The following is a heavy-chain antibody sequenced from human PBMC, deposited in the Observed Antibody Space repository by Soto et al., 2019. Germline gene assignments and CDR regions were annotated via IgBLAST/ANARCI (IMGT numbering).Heavy chain of an antibody. CDR3: TKEYDFWSGPAI. CDR2: ISYDGRTK. D-gene: IGHD3-3*01. J-gene: IGHJ3*02. Sequence: QVQLVESGGGVVRPGRSLRLSCVASGFSFSSYGMQWVRQTPGKGLEWVGVISYDGRTKYYADSVQGRFTISRDDSKTTVYLQMNGLRPEGTAVYFCTKEYDFWSGPAIWGQGTMVTVSS. V-gene: IGHV3-30*18. CDR1: GFSFSSYG.